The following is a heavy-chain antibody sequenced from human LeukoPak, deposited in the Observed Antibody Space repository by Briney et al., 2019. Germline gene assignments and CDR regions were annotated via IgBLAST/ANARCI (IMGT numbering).Heavy chain of an antibody. CDR2: ISSSSSYI. D-gene: IGHD3-10*01. Sequence: GGSLRLSCAASGFTFSSYSMNWVRQAPGKGLEWVSSISSSSSYICYTDSVKGRFTISRDNAKKSLYLQMNSLRAEDTAVYYCARVGGITLALAPSPFPDYNYYYMDVWGKGTTVTVSS. CDR1: GFTFSSYS. J-gene: IGHJ6*03. CDR3: ARVGGITLALAPSPFPDYNYYYMDV. V-gene: IGHV3-21*01.